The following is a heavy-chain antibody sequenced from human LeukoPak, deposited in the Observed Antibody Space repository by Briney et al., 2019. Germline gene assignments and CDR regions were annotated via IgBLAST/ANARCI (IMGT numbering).Heavy chain of an antibody. D-gene: IGHD5-18*01. Sequence: NPSETLSLTCTVSGDSIRSYYWSWIRQPPGKGLEWIGFLYYSGSTNYNPSLKGRVTMAVDTSTNQFSLELSSVTAADTAVYYCARGRESYGFNYWFEPWGEGTLVSVSS. V-gene: IGHV4-59*01. CDR2: LYYSGST. CDR3: ARGRESYGFNYWFEP. CDR1: GDSIRSYY. J-gene: IGHJ5*02.